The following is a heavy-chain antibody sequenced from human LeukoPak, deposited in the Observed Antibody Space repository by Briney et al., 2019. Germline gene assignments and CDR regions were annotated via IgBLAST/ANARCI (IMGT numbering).Heavy chain of an antibody. V-gene: IGHV4-34*01. Sequence: SETLSLTCAVSGGTFRGFFWSWIRQPPGKGPAWIGEIDHSGSTNYDPSLESRVTPSVDTSKNQVSLTLNSVTAADTAVYYCARGLRFHIGLGNWFDLWGQGTLVTVSS. D-gene: IGHD3-16*01. CDR3: ARGLRFHIGLGNWFDL. CDR2: IDHSGST. J-gene: IGHJ5*02. CDR1: GGTFRGFF.